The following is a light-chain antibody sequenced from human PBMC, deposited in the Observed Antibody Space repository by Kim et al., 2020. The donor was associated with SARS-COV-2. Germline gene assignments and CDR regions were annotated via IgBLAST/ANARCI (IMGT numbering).Light chain of an antibody. J-gene: IGKJ2*01. CDR2: GAS. V-gene: IGKV3D-15*01. CDR3: QQYNKWMYT. Sequence: SVSQGERATLSCRASQSVSSNLAWYQKKPGQAPRLVIYGASTRAAGVPARFSGSVSGAEFTLTITNLQPEDCAVYYCQQYNKWMYTFGQGTKLEI. CDR1: QSVSSN.